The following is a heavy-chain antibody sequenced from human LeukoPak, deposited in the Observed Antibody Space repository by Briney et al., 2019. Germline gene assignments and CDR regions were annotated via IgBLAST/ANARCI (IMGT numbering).Heavy chain of an antibody. CDR3: ARGYTDLGGDYAMDV. CDR2: ISSSGSSI. J-gene: IGHJ6*02. V-gene: IGHV3-11*01. CDR1: AFTFSDYY. Sequence: GGSLRLSCAASAFTFSDYYMTWLRQAPGKGLEWVSYISSSGSSISYADSVKGRFTISRDNAKNSLSLQMNSLRAEDTAVYYCARGYTDLGGDYAMDVWGQGTTVTVSS. D-gene: IGHD5-18*01.